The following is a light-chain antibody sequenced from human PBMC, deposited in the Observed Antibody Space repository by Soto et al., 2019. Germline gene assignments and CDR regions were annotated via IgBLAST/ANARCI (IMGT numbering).Light chain of an antibody. Sequence: QSALTQSSSASASLGSSVKLTCTLSSGHSTYIIAWYQQQPGKAPRYLMKLEGSGSYNKGSGIPDRFSGSSSGADRYLTISNLQFEDEADYYCETCDTNVVVFGGGTKLTVL. CDR3: ETCDTNVVV. J-gene: IGLJ2*01. CDR1: SGHSTYI. V-gene: IGLV4-60*02. CDR2: LEGSGSY.